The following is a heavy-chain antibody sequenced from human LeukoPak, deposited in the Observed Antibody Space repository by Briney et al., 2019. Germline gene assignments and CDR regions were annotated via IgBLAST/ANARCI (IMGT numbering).Heavy chain of an antibody. CDR1: GGSISSYY. D-gene: IGHD3-22*01. CDR3: ARVTRYYDSSGYYYQQYFQH. V-gene: IGHV4-59*01. CDR2: IYYSGST. Sequence: SETLSLTCTVSGGSISSYYWSWIRQPPGKGLEWIGYIYYSGSTSYNPSLKSRVTISVDTSKNQFSLKLSSVTAADTAVYYCARVTRYYDSSGYYYQQYFQHWGQGTLVTVSS. J-gene: IGHJ1*01.